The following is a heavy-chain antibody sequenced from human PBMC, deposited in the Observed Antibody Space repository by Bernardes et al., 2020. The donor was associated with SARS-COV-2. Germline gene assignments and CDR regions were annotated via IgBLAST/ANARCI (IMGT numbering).Heavy chain of an antibody. V-gene: IGHV1-69*02. CDR3: ASNWNSRGQYHYATDV. D-gene: IGHD1-7*01. CDR1: GGTFTSYT. CDR2: IIPLLGIT. J-gene: IGHJ6*02. Sequence: SVKVSCKASGGTFTSYTINWVRQAPGLGLEWMGSIIPLLGITNYAQKFQGRVAISADKSTSAVDMEVSSLRSDDTATYYCASNWNSRGQYHYATDVWGQGTTVTVSS.